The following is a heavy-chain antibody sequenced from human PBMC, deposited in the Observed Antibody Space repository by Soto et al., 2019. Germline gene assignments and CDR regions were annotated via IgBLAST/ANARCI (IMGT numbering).Heavy chain of an antibody. CDR3: ARTYCSGGSCYPGGNWFDP. Sequence: SETLSLTCTVSGGSISSYYWSWIRQPPGKGLEWIGYIYYSGSTNYNPSLKSRVTISVDTSKNQFSLKLNSVTAADTAVYYCARTYCSGGSCYPGGNWFDPWGQGTLVTVSS. CDR1: GGSISSYY. J-gene: IGHJ5*02. D-gene: IGHD2-15*01. CDR2: IYYSGST. V-gene: IGHV4-59*01.